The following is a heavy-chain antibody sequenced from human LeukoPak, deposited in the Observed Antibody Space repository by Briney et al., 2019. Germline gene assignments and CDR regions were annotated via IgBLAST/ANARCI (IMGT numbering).Heavy chain of an antibody. V-gene: IGHV4-34*01. D-gene: IGHD2-21*02. J-gene: IGHJ5*02. Sequence: PSETLSLTCAVYGGSFSGYYWSWIRQPPGKGLEWIGEINHSGSTNYNPSLKSRVTISVDTSKNQFSLKLRSVTAADTAVYYCARDRTGGDPSRGWFDPWGQGTLVTVSS. CDR3: ARDRTGGDPSRGWFDP. CDR2: INHSGST. CDR1: GGSFSGYY.